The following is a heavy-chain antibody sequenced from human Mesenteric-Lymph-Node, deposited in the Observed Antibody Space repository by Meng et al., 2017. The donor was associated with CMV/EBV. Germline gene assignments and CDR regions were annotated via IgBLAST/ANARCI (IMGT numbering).Heavy chain of an antibody. Sequence: GESLKISCAASGFTFSSYWMHWVRQVPGKGLVWVSRINSDGSSTSYADSVKGRFTISRDNAKNTLYLQMNSLRAEDTAVYYCAGSGWYVGYWGQGTLVTVSS. CDR1: GFTFSSYW. CDR3: AGSGWYVGY. J-gene: IGHJ4*02. CDR2: INSDGSST. D-gene: IGHD6-19*01. V-gene: IGHV3-74*01.